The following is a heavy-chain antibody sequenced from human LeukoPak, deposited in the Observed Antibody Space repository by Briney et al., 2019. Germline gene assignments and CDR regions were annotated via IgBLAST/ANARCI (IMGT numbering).Heavy chain of an antibody. CDR3: ARDEGYCSGGGCSYYGMDV. V-gene: IGHV3-21*01. D-gene: IGHD2-15*01. CDR1: GFTFSSYA. CDR2: IVSSSTYI. Sequence: GGSLRLSCAASGFTFSSYAMSWVRQAPGKGLEWVSSIVSSSTYIYSADSVKGRFTISRDNAKNSLYLQMNSLRAEDTAVYYCARDEGYCSGGGCSYYGMDVWGQGTTVTVSS. J-gene: IGHJ6*02.